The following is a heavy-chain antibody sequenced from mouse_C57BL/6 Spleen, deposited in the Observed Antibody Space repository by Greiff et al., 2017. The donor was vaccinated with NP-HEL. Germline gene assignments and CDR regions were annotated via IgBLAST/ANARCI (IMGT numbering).Heavy chain of an antibody. CDR1: GYTFTSYW. CDR2: IHPNSGST. D-gene: IGHD3-2*02. Sequence: QVQLQQPGAELVKPGASVKLSCKASGYTFTSYWMHWVKQRPGPGLEWIGMIHPNSGSTNYNEKFKSKATLTVDKSSSTAYMQLSSLTSEDSAVYYCARTDSSGYVPLYFDYWGQGTTLTVSS. CDR3: ARTDSSGYVPLYFDY. V-gene: IGHV1-64*01. J-gene: IGHJ2*01.